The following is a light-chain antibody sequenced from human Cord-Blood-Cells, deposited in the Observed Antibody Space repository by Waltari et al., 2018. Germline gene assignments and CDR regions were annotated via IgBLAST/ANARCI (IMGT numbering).Light chain of an antibody. Sequence: QSALTQPASVSGSPGQSITISCTGTSRDVGRYNLVSWYQQQPGKAPKLMIYEGSKRPSGVSNRFSGSKSGNTASLTISGLQAEDEADYYCCSYAGDVVFGGGTKLTVL. CDR2: EGS. CDR1: SRDVGRYNL. CDR3: CSYAGDVV. J-gene: IGLJ2*01. V-gene: IGLV2-23*01.